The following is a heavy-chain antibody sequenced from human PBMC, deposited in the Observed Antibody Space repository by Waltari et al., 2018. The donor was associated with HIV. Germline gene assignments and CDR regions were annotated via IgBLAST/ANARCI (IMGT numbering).Heavy chain of an antibody. V-gene: IGHV3-33*01. CDR1: GFTFGSYG. J-gene: IGHJ4*02. CDR2: INYDGIIK. D-gene: IGHD6-6*01. Sequence: VQLMESGGGVVQPGKSLRLSCARSGFTFGSYGIHWVRQAPGKGLEWWAVINYDGIIKFDAESVMGRFLISRDNSKNTLFLQMNSLRDEDTGLYYCARDKAPYSSSSAVDYWGQGTLVTVS. CDR3: ARDKAPYSSSSAVDY.